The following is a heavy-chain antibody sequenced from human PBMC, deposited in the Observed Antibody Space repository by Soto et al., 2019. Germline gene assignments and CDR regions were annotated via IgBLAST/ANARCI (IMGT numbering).Heavy chain of an antibody. CDR2: VVPFLRTE. CDR1: GDTFRSYA. Sequence: QVQLLQSGAEAMNPGSSVKVYCEASGDTFRSYAISWVRQAPGWGLEWMGAVVPFLRTEHYALRFLDRVTIIADESTKTVYMDLNSLTSDDTAIYFCARGEGYYDSSGLEYYHGMDVWGQGTMVTVSS. V-gene: IGHV1-69*01. CDR3: ARGEGYYDSSGLEYYHGMDV. J-gene: IGHJ6*02. D-gene: IGHD3-22*01.